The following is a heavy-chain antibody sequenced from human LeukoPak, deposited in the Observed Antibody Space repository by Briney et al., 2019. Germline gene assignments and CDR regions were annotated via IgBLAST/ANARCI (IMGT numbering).Heavy chain of an antibody. J-gene: IGHJ4*02. Sequence: SETLSLTCAVYGGSFSGYYWSWIRQPPGKGLEWIGEINHSGSTNYNPSLKSRVTISVDTSKNQFSLKLSSVTAADTAVYYCARGPSGVAATAPIDYWGQGTLVTVFS. CDR3: ARGPSGVAATAPIDY. CDR1: GGSFSGYY. D-gene: IGHD2-15*01. V-gene: IGHV4-34*01. CDR2: INHSGST.